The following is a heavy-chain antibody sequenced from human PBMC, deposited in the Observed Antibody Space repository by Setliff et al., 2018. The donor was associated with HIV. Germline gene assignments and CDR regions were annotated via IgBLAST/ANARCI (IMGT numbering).Heavy chain of an antibody. V-gene: IGHV3-7*03. CDR3: ARDSGVATIRKSALDY. Sequence: GGSLRLSCAASGFTFSNYWMTWVRQAPGKGLEWVAQINRDGTEKYYVDSVKGRFTISRDNAKNSLYLQMNSRRAEDTALYYCARDSGVATIRKSALDYWGQGTLVTVSS. D-gene: IGHD5-12*01. CDR1: GFTFSNYW. J-gene: IGHJ4*02. CDR2: INRDGTEK.